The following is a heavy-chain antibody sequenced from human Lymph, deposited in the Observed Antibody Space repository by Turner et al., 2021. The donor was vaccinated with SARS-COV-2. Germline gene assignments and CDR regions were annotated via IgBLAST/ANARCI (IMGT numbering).Heavy chain of an antibody. Sequence: QVQLVQSGAEVKKPGASVKVSCKASGYTLTGYYMHWVRQAPGQGLEWMGWINPNSVGTNYAQKFQGRVTMTRDTSISTAYMELSRLRSDDTAVYYCARDVERYNDFWSGYSGGYGLDVWGQGTTVTVSS. CDR3: ARDVERYNDFWSGYSGGYGLDV. CDR1: GYTLTGYY. V-gene: IGHV1-2*02. J-gene: IGHJ6*02. D-gene: IGHD3-3*01. CDR2: INPNSVGT.